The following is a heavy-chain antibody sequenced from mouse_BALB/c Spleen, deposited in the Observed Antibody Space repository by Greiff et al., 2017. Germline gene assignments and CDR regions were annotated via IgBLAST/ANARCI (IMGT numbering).Heavy chain of an antibody. V-gene: IGHV5-17*02. Sequence: DVKLVESGGGLVQPGGSRKLSCAASGFTFSSFGMHWVRQAPEKGLEWVAYISSGSSTIYYADTVKGRFTISRDNPKNTLFLQMTSLRSEDTAMYYCARSHYRYAMDYWGQGTSVTVSS. D-gene: IGHD2-14*01. J-gene: IGHJ4*01. CDR2: ISSGSSTI. CDR1: GFTFSSFG. CDR3: ARSHYRYAMDY.